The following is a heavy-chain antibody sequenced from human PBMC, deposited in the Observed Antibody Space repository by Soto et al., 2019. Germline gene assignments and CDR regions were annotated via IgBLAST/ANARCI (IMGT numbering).Heavy chain of an antibody. CDR2: IYYSGST. D-gene: IGHD6-13*01. CDR3: ARRAAAAGTPFDY. Sequence: SETLSLTCTVSGGSISRYYWSWIRRPPGKRLESIGYIYYSGSTNYNPSLQSRVTISVDTSKNQFSLKLTSVTAADTAVYYCARRAAAAGTPFDYWGQGTLVTVSS. CDR1: GGSISRYY. J-gene: IGHJ4*02. V-gene: IGHV4-59*01.